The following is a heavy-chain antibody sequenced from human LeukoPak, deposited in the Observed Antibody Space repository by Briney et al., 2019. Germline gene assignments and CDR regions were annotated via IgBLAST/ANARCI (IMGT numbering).Heavy chain of an antibody. Sequence: GGSLRLSCAASGFTFSSYAMSWVRQAPGKALEWVSAISGSGGSTYYADSVKGRFTISRDNSKNTLYLQMNSLRAEDTAVYYCAKAAIFCSSTSCHRTPFDYWGQGTLVTVSS. V-gene: IGHV3-23*01. CDR3: AKAAIFCSSTSCHRTPFDY. CDR2: ISGSGGST. CDR1: GFTFSSYA. J-gene: IGHJ4*02. D-gene: IGHD2-2*01.